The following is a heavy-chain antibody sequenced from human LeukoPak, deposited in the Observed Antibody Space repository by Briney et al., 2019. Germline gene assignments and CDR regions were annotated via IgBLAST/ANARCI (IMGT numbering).Heavy chain of an antibody. D-gene: IGHD3-22*01. CDR3: ARKYGRTYYYDSSGYYPVDY. CDR2: ISSSSSYI. V-gene: IGHV3-21*01. J-gene: IGHJ4*02. CDR1: GFTFSSYS. Sequence: GGSLRLSCAASGFTFSSYSMNWVRQAPGKGLEWVSSISSSSSYIHYADSVKGRFTISRDNAKNSLYLQMNSLRAEDTAVYYCARKYGRTYYYDSSGYYPVDYWGQGTLVTVSS.